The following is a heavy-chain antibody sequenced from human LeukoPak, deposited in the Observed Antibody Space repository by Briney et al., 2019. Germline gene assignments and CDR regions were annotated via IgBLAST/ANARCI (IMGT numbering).Heavy chain of an antibody. D-gene: IGHD2-2*01. Sequence: PSETLSLTCTVSGGSISSYYWSWIRQPPGKGLEWIGYIYYSGSTNYNPSLKSRVTISVDTSKNQFSLKLSSVTAADTAVYYCASGPDCSSTSCLGYYYYYMDVWGKGTTVTVSS. J-gene: IGHJ6*03. CDR3: ASGPDCSSTSCLGYYYYYMDV. CDR2: IYYSGST. V-gene: IGHV4-59*12. CDR1: GGSISSYY.